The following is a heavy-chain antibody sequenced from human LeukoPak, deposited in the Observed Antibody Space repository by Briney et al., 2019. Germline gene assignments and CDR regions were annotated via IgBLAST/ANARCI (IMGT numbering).Heavy chain of an antibody. CDR2: ISGDGGST. Sequence: GGPLRLSCAASGFTFDDYAMHWVRQAPGKGLEWVSLISGDGGSTYYADSVKGRFTISRDNSKNSLYLQMNSLRTEDTALYYCAKDSAPGDYVWGSYRYRNYFDYWGQGTLVTVSS. CDR3: AKDSAPGDYVWGSYRYRNYFDY. V-gene: IGHV3-43*02. J-gene: IGHJ4*02. D-gene: IGHD3-16*02. CDR1: GFTFDDYA.